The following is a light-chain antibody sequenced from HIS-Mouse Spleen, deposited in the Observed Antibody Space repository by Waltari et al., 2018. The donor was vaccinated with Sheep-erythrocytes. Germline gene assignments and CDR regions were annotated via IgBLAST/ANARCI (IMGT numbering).Light chain of an antibody. CDR3: QQRSNWYT. CDR2: DAS. CDR1: QSVSSY. V-gene: IGKV3-11*01. Sequence: EIVLTQSPATLSLSPGERATLSCRASQSVSSYLAWYQQKPGQAPRQLIYDASNRATGIPARFSGSGSRTDFTLTISSLEPEDFAVYYCQQRSNWYTFGQGTKLEIK. J-gene: IGKJ2*01.